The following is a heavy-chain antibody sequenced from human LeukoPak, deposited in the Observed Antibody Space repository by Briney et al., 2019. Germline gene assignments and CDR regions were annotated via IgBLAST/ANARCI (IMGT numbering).Heavy chain of an antibody. D-gene: IGHD3-10*01. CDR3: ASGSSKLGLPYYYYYIDV. CDR2: INPSGGST. CDR1: GYTFTSYY. V-gene: IGHV1-46*01. J-gene: IGHJ6*03. Sequence: GASVKVSCKASGYTFTSYYMHWVRQAPGQGLEGMGIINPSGGSTSYPQKFQGRVTMTRDMSTSTVYMELSSLSSEDTAVYYCASGSSKLGLPYYYYYIDVWGKGTTVTVSS.